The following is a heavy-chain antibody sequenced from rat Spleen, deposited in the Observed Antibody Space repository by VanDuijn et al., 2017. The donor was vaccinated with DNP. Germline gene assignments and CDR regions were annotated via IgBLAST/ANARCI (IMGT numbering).Heavy chain of an antibody. CDR3: ARGVYYYSATYWYFDF. CDR2: IIYDGSRT. J-gene: IGHJ1*01. V-gene: IGHV5S10*01. CDR1: GFTFSDYN. D-gene: IGHD1-1*01. Sequence: EVQLVESGGGLVQPGRSLKLSCAASGFTFSDYNMAWVRQAPKKGLEWVATIIYDGSRTYYRASVKGRFTLSRDNAKSTLYLQMDSLRSEDTATYYCARGVYYYSATYWYFDFWGPGTMVSVSS.